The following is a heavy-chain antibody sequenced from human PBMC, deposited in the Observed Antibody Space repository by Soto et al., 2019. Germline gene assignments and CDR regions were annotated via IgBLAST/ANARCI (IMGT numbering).Heavy chain of an antibody. Sequence: QDQLVQSGVEVKKPGASVKVSCKASGYSFPNYGITWVRQAPGQGFEWMGWISAYNGNTNYAQKFQGRVTLTTDASTSRAYLELRSLRSDDTAVYYCARDRGVAPPVAGNTHYYYYMDVWGKGTTVTVSS. CDR1: GYSFPNYG. D-gene: IGHD6-19*01. J-gene: IGHJ6*03. V-gene: IGHV1-18*01. CDR3: ARDRGVAPPVAGNTHYYYYMDV. CDR2: ISAYNGNT.